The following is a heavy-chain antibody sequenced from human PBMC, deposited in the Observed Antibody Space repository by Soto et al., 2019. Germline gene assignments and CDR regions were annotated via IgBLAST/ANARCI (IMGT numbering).Heavy chain of an antibody. V-gene: IGHV3-64*01. D-gene: IGHD2-2*02. Sequence: GGSLRLSCAASGFTFSSYAMHWVRQAPGKGLEYVSAISSNGGSTYYANSVKGRFTISRDNSKNTLYLQMGSLRAEDMAVYYCARDPQYRVSTLYYYYYMDVWGKGTTVTVSS. CDR2: ISSNGGST. J-gene: IGHJ6*03. CDR3: ARDPQYRVSTLYYYYYMDV. CDR1: GFTFSSYA.